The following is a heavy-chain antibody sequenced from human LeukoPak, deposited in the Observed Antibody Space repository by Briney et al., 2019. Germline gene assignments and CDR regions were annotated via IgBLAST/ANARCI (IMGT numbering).Heavy chain of an antibody. CDR2: ISSRGRYI. CDR3: ASHRDYYDSSGWDYFDY. CDR1: GISFTDYS. D-gene: IGHD3-22*01. J-gene: IGHJ4*02. Sequence: GGSLRLSCAASGISFTDYSMNWVRQTPGRGLEWVAGISSRGRYIYYADSMKGRFTISRDNARNSLFLQMNGLRVEDTAVYYCASHRDYYDSSGWDYFDYWGQGTLVTVSS. V-gene: IGHV3-21*01.